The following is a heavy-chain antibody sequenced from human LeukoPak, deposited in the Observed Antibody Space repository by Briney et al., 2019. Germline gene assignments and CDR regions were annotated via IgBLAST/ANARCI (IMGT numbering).Heavy chain of an antibody. J-gene: IGHJ5*02. Sequence: PSETLSLTCAVYGGSFSDYYWSWIRQPPGKGLEWIGEINHSGSTNYNPSLKSRVTISVDTSKNQFSLKLSSVTAADTAVYYCARGAAGLPIVYNWFDPWGQGTLVTVSS. V-gene: IGHV4-34*01. CDR3: ARGAAGLPIVYNWFDP. D-gene: IGHD6-13*01. CDR1: GGSFSDYY. CDR2: INHSGST.